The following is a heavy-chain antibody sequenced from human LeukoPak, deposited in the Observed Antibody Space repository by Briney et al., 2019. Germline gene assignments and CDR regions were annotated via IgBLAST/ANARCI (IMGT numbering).Heavy chain of an antibody. CDR2: ISAYNGNT. V-gene: IGHV1-18*01. Sequence: ASVKVSCRASGYTFTSYDINWVRQAPGQGLEWMGWISAYNGNTNYAQKLQGRVTMTTDTSTSTAYMELRSLRSDDTAVYYCARGNYYDSSGYYSPIFDYWGQGTLVTVSS. CDR3: ARGNYYDSSGYYSPIFDY. CDR1: GYTFTSYD. D-gene: IGHD3-22*01. J-gene: IGHJ4*02.